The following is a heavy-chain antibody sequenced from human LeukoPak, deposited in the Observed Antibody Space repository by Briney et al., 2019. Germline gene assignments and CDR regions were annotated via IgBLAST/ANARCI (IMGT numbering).Heavy chain of an antibody. CDR1: GGSISSGSYY. J-gene: IGHJ6*04. V-gene: IGHV4-61*02. D-gene: IGHD6-6*01. Sequence: SQTLSLTCTVSGGSISSGSYYWSWIRQPAGKGLEWIGRIYTSGSTNYNPSLKSRVTISVDPSKNQFSLKLSSVTAADTAVYYCARAYSSSPMDVWGKGTTVTVSS. CDR2: IYTSGST. CDR3: ARAYSSSPMDV.